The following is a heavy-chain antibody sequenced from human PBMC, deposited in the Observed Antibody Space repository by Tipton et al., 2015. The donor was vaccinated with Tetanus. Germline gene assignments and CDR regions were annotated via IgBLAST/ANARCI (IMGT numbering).Heavy chain of an antibody. V-gene: IGHV3-53*01. Sequence: SLRLSCAASGFTVSSNYMSWVRQAPGKGLEWVSVIYSDGSTYYADSVKGRFTISRDNSKNTLYLQMNSLRAEDTAVYYCARGSNYYDSSGVHDAFDIWGQGTMVTVSS. J-gene: IGHJ3*02. CDR1: GFTVSSNY. CDR2: IYSDGST. D-gene: IGHD3-22*01. CDR3: ARGSNYYDSSGVHDAFDI.